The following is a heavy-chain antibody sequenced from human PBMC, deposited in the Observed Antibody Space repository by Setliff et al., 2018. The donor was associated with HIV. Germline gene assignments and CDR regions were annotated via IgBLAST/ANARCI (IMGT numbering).Heavy chain of an antibody. CDR2: IHVSGST. V-gene: IGHV4-61*01. J-gene: IGHJ3*01. CDR1: GGSISSGSYH. CDR3: ARTGYAFDV. Sequence: LETLSLTCTVSGGSISSGSYHWSWIRQSPGKGPEWIAYIHVSGSTYFNPSLSSRVTISIDTSNNQFSLRLSSVTAADTAVYYCARTGYAFDVWGLGTMVTVSS.